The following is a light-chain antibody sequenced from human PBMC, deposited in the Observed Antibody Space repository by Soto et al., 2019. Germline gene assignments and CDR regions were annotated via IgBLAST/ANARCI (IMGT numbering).Light chain of an antibody. Sequence: HSALPQPASLSGSPGQSITLPCTGSSSDVAIYDLVSWYQQLPGKAPKLVISEGSKRASGVSNRFSGSKSGNTASLTISGLQAEDEADYYCCSYEDITTSYVFGTGTKVTVL. J-gene: IGLJ1*01. V-gene: IGLV2-23*01. CDR1: SSDVAIYDL. CDR3: CSYEDITTSYV. CDR2: EGS.